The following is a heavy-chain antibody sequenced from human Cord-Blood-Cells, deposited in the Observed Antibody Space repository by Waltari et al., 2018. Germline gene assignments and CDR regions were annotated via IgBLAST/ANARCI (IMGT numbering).Heavy chain of an antibody. J-gene: IGHJ3*02. V-gene: IGHV4-34*01. Sequence: QVQLQQWGAGLLKPSEPLSLTCAVYGGSFSGYYWSWLRHPPWKGLEWMGEINHSGSTNYNPSHKSRVTISVDTSKNQCSLKLSSVTAADTAVYYCARGDYYDSSGYYSAFDIWGQGTMVTVSS. CDR3: ARGDYYDSSGYYSAFDI. D-gene: IGHD3-22*01. CDR2: INHSGST. CDR1: GGSFSGYY.